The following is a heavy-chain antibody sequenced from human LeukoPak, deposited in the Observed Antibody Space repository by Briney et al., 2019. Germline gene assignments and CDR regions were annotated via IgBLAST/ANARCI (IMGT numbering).Heavy chain of an antibody. CDR1: GGSFSGYY. Sequence: PSETLSLTCAVYGGSFSGYYWSWIRQPPGKGLEWMGEINHSGSTNYNPSLKSRVTISVDTSKNQFSLKLSSVTAADTAVYYCARDYRGYDILTGYYPHDAFDIWGQGTMVTVSS. J-gene: IGHJ3*02. CDR3: ARDYRGYDILTGYYPHDAFDI. V-gene: IGHV4-34*01. CDR2: INHSGST. D-gene: IGHD3-9*01.